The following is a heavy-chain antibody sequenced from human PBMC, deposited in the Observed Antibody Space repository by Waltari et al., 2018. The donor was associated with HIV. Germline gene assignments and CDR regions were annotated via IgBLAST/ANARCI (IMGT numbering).Heavy chain of an antibody. CDR2: IYPADSDT. CDR3: ARVRMGAGDAFDV. Sequence: LVQSGAEVKKPGQSLKISCHASGYSFVSFWIGWVRQTPGKGLEWVGNIYPADSDTKYSPTYEGQVTMSRDETVNTAYLRWRRLKASDTGTYFCARVRMGAGDAFDVWGQGTAVTVSS. D-gene: IGHD1-26*01. V-gene: IGHV5-51*01. J-gene: IGHJ3*01. CDR1: GYSFVSFW.